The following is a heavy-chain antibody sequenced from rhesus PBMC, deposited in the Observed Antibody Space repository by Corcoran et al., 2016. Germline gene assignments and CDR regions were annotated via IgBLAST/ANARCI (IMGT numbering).Heavy chain of an antibody. CDR2: ISSGGDNT. CDR3: AKDWILNV. V-gene: IGHV3S5*01. CDR1: GFTFSNSG. D-gene: IGHD3-3*01. Sequence: ELHLVESGGGLVQPGGSLRLSCAASGFTFSNSGMSWVRQAPGEGREWVSQISSGGDNTYYADSVKDRFTISRDNSKNTLSLQLDSLRAEDTAVYYCAKDWILNVWGRGVLVTVSS. J-gene: IGHJ5-2*02.